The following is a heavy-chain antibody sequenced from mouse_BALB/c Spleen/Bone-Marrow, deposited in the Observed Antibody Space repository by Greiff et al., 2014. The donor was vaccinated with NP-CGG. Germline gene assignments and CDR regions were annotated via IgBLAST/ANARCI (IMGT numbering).Heavy chain of an antibody. CDR2: INPNNGGT. CDR1: GYTFTTYY. CDR3: TRGRTWDFDY. Sequence: QVQLQQPGAELVKPGTSVKLSCKAFGYTFTTYYMYWVKQRPGQGLEWIGEINPNNGGTNFKEKFKSKATLTVDKSSSTAYMQLSSLTSEDSAVYYCTRGRTWDFDYWGQGTTLTVSS. D-gene: IGHD4-1*01. V-gene: IGHV1S81*02. J-gene: IGHJ2*01.